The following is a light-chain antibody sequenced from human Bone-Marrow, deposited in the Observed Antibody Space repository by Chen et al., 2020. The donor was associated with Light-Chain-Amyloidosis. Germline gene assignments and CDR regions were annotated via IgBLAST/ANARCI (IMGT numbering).Light chain of an antibody. J-gene: IGLJ2*01. Sequence: SYELTQPPSVSVSPGQTARITCSGDDLPTKYAYWYQQKPGQAAVLVIHRDTERPSGISERGGGSSSGTTATLTISGVQAEEEDDYHCQSADSSGTYEVIFGGGTKLTVL. CDR2: RDT. CDR3: QSADSSGTYEVI. CDR1: DLPTKY. V-gene: IGLV3-25*02.